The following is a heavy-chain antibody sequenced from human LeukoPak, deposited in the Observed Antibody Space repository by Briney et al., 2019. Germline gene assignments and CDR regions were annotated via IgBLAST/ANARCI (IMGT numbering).Heavy chain of an antibody. J-gene: IGHJ4*02. V-gene: IGHV4-59*12. CDR1: GGSIGTYY. D-gene: IGHD3-22*01. CDR2: VYYTGST. Sequence: SETLSLTCTVSGGSIGTYYWSWIRQSPGRRLEWIGWVYYTGSTKYNSSLKSRVTISVDSSENRLSLKLSSLTAADTAVYYCAGGFDSSKMGYWGQGILVTVSS. CDR3: AGGFDSSKMGY.